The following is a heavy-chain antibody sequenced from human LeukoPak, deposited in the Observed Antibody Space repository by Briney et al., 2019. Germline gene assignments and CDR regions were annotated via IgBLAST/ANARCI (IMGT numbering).Heavy chain of an antibody. CDR2: INPNSGGT. CDR3: WSTDTEGFDC. J-gene: IGHJ4*02. Sequence: VASVKVSCKAAGYTFTGYFMHWVRQAPGQGLEWIGWINPNSGGTNYAQKFQGRVTMTRDTSISTAYMELSSLRSDDTAVYFCWSTDTEGFDCWGQGTLVTVSS. V-gene: IGHV1-2*02. D-gene: IGHD1-1*01. CDR1: GYTFTGYF.